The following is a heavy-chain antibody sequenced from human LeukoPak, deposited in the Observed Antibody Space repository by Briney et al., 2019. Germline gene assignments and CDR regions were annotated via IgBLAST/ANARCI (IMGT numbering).Heavy chain of an antibody. CDR1: GGRFSSYA. V-gene: IGHV1-69*06. D-gene: IGHD3-10*01. CDR3: ARFNYYGSGSYEDV. Sequence: SVKVSWKASGGRFSSYAISWVRQAPGQGLEWMGGIIPIFGTANYAQKFQGRVTITADKSTSTAYMELSSLRSEDTAVYYCARFNYYGSGSYEDVWGKGTTVTVSS. J-gene: IGHJ6*04. CDR2: IIPIFGTA.